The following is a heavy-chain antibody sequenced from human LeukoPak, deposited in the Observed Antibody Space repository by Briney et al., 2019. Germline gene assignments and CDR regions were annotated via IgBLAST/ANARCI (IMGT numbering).Heavy chain of an antibody. Sequence: GGSLRLSCAASGFTFSSYWVSWVRQAPGKGLEWVANIKQDGSEKYYVDSVKGRFTISRDNAKNSLYLQMNSLRAEDTAVYYCARDLGYCSGGSCPNWFDPWGQGTLVTVSS. V-gene: IGHV3-7*01. J-gene: IGHJ5*02. CDR1: GFTFSSYW. CDR2: IKQDGSEK. D-gene: IGHD2-15*01. CDR3: ARDLGYCSGGSCPNWFDP.